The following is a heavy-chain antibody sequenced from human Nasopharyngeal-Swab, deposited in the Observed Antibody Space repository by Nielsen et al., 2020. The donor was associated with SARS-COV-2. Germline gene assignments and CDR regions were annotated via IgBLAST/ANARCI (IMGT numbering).Heavy chain of an antibody. CDR3: AKARGATAPKSYFDS. J-gene: IGHJ4*02. CDR1: GFTFGDYA. CDR2: IRSKSYGATI. D-gene: IGHD1-26*01. Sequence: GESLKISCTGAGFTFGDYAMSWFRRAPGKGLEWVGFIRSKSYGATIEYAASVRGRFIISRDDSKGIAYLQMNRLKTEDTAVYYCAKARGATAPKSYFDSWGLGTLVTVSP. V-gene: IGHV3-49*03.